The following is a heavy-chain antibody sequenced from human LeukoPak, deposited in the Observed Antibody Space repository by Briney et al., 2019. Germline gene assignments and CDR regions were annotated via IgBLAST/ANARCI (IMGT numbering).Heavy chain of an antibody. D-gene: IGHD3-10*01. Sequence: PSETLSLTCTVSGDSVSNDDYFWSWIRQHPGKALEWIANFDYSGSTFYNPSLKSRVTISVDTSKNQFSLKLSSVTAADTAVYYCARGGGRDPYYYGSGSYTVYYFDYWGQGTLVTVSS. CDR3: ARGGGRDPYYYGSGSYTVYYFDY. CDR2: FDYSGST. J-gene: IGHJ4*02. V-gene: IGHV4-30-4*08. CDR1: GDSVSNDDYF.